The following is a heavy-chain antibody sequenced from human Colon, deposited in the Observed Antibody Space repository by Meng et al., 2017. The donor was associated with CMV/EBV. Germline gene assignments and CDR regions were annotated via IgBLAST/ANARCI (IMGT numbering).Heavy chain of an antibody. CDR1: GFAVSYTY. D-gene: IGHD2-2*03. Sequence: GESLKISCAASGFAVSYTYMTWVRQAPGKGLEYVSIIYFDGNIDYADSVRGRFTISRDTSKNTVYLQMNSLTTEDTALYYCVLDIVKVPVSYWGQGTLVTVSS. J-gene: IGHJ4*02. CDR3: VLDIVKVPVSY. CDR2: IYFDGNI. V-gene: IGHV3-66*02.